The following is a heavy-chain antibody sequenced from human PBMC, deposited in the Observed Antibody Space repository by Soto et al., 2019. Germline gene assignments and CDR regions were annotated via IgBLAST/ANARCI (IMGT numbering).Heavy chain of an antibody. CDR2: ISGSGGST. CDR3: AKDRPEYGDYHYYYYGMDV. J-gene: IGHJ6*02. D-gene: IGHD4-17*01. CDR1: GFTFSSYA. Sequence: VQLLESGGGLVQPGGSLRLSCAASGFTFSSYAMSWVHQAPGKGLEWVSAISGSGGSTYYADSVKGRFTISRDNSKNTLYLQMNSLRAEDTAVYYCAKDRPEYGDYHYYYYGMDVWGQGTTVTVSS. V-gene: IGHV3-23*01.